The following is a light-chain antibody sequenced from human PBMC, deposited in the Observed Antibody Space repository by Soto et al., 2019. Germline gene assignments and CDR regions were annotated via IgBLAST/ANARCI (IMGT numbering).Light chain of an antibody. J-gene: IGLJ1*01. V-gene: IGLV2-14*01. Sequence: QSVLTQPPSVSGSPGQSITISCTGTSSDVGGYNHVSWYQHHPGKAPKLMIYEVSNRPSWVSNRFSGSKSGYPASLTISGLQAEDEADYSCNSPTSSGTRVFGTGTKLTVL. CDR1: SSDVGGYNH. CDR2: EVS. CDR3: NSPTSSGTRV.